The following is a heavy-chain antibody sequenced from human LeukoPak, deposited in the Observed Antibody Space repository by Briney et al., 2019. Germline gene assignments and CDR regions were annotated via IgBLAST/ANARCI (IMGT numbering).Heavy chain of an antibody. V-gene: IGHV1-2*06. J-gene: IGHJ5*02. D-gene: IGHD1-26*01. CDR2: ISPKSGGT. CDR1: GYIFIDYH. Sequence: GASVKVSCKTSGYIFIDYHIHWVRQAPGQGFEWLGRISPKSGGTNFAQRFQGRVTLTRDTSTSTAYMEMTSLTSDDTAFYYCARAYSGGYSNWFDPWGQGTLVAVSS. CDR3: ARAYSGGYSNWFDP.